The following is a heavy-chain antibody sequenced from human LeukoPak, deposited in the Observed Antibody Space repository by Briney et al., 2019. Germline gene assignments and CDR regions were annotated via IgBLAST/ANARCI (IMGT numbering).Heavy chain of an antibody. CDR1: GGSFSGYY. V-gene: IGHV4-34*01. CDR3: ARGGSYGYYYYYYMDV. Sequence: PSGTLSLTCAVYGGSFSGYYWSWVRQPPGKGLEWIGAINHSGSTNYNPSLKSRVNISVDTSKNQFSLKLSSVTAADTAVYYCARGGSYGYYYYYYMDVWGKGTTVTVSS. D-gene: IGHD5-18*01. J-gene: IGHJ6*03. CDR2: INHSGST.